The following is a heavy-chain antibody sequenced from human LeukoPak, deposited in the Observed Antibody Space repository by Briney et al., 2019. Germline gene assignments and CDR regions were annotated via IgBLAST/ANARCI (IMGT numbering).Heavy chain of an antibody. V-gene: IGHV3-23*01. J-gene: IGHJ4*02. CDR1: GFTFSSYA. CDR2: ISGSGGST. Sequence: PGGSLRLSCAASGFTFSSYAMSWVRQAPGKGLEWVSTISGSGGSTNYADSVKGRFTISRDNSKNTLYLQLNSLRVEDTAAYYCAKRDKVSGSYYHSFDYWGQGTLVTVSS. CDR3: AKRDKVSGSYYHSFDY. D-gene: IGHD3-10*01.